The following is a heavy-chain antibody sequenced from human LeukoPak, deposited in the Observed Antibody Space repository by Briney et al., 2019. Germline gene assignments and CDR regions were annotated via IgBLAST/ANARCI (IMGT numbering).Heavy chain of an antibody. V-gene: IGHV3-48*03. CDR3: ARTSLRFLEWLPIDY. CDR2: ISSSGSTI. CDR1: GFTFSSYE. D-gene: IGHD3-3*01. J-gene: IGHJ4*02. Sequence: GRSLRLSCAASGFTFSSYEMNWDRQAPGKGLEWVSYISSSGSTIYYADSVKGRFTISRDNAKNSLYLQMNSLRAEDTAVYYCARTSLRFLEWLPIDYWGQGTLVTVSS.